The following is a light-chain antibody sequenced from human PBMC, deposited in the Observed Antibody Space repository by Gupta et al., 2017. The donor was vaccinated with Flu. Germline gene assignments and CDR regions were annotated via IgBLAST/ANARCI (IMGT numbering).Light chain of an antibody. CDR3: QQRSNWPPIT. CDR1: QNVSTY. Sequence: ATLSLSPGERATLSCRASQNVSTYLAWYQQKPGQAPRLLIHHASNRATGIPAKFSGSGSGTDFTLTISSLDPEDFAVYYCQQRSNWPPITFGQGTRLEIK. V-gene: IGKV3-11*01. CDR2: HAS. J-gene: IGKJ5*01.